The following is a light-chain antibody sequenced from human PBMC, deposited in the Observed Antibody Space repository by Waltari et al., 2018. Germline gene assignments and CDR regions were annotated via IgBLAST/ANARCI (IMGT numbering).Light chain of an antibody. J-gene: IGLJ3*02. CDR3: AAWDDNLNARV. Sequence: QSVLTQPPSSSGTPGQRVTISCSGSNSNLGSNTVNWYQQIPGTAPKLLIYTNDRRPSGVPDRFSGSKSGTSASLAISGLQADDEAHYYCAAWDDNLNARVFGGGTMLTVL. V-gene: IGLV1-44*01. CDR2: TND. CDR1: NSNLGSNT.